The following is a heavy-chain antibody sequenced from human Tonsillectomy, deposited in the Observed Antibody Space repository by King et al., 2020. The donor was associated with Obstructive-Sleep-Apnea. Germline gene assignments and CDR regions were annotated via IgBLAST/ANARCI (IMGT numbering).Heavy chain of an antibody. V-gene: IGHV3-7*03. CDR2: IHQDGSGI. J-gene: IGHJ4*02. D-gene: IGHD7-27*01. Sequence: EVQLVESGGGLVQPGGSLRLSCAASGFIFSSYWMNWVRQAPGKGLEWVANIHQDGSGINYVDSLKGRFTISRDNAKNSLYLQMNSLRAEDTAMYYCARGGNWGSFDYWGQGTLVTVSS. CDR1: GFIFSSYW. CDR3: ARGGNWGSFDY.